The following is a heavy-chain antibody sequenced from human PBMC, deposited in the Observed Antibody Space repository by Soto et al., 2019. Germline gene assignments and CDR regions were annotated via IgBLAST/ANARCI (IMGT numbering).Heavy chain of an antibody. J-gene: IGHJ5*02. D-gene: IGHD6-6*01. CDR3: ARAARGGNWFDP. Sequence: GGSLRLSCAASGFTFSSYWMHWVRQAPGKGLVWVSRINSDGSSTSYADSVKGQFTISRDNAKNTLYLQMNSLRAEDTAVYYCARAARGGNWFDPWGQGTLVTVSS. V-gene: IGHV3-74*01. CDR1: GFTFSSYW. CDR2: INSDGSST.